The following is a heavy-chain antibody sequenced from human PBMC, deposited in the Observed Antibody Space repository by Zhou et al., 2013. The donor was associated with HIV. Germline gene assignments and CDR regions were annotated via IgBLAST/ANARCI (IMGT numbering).Heavy chain of an antibody. V-gene: IGHV1-69*05. CDR1: GGTFSSYA. CDR3: ARSYCGGDCYRYYYYYYYMDV. Sequence: QVQLVQSGAEVKKPGSSVKVSCKASGGTFSSYAISWVRQAPGQGLEWMGGIIPIFGTANYAQKFQGRVTITTDESTSTAYMELSSLRSEDTAVYYCARSYCGGDCYRYYYYYYYMDVWGKGTTVTVSS. CDR2: IIPIFGTA. J-gene: IGHJ6*03. D-gene: IGHD2-21*01.